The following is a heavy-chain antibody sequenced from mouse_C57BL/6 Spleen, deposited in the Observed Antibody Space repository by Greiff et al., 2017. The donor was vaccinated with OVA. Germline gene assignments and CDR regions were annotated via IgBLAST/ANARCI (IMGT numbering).Heavy chain of an antibody. CDR1: GYTFTDYY. CDR2: INPNNGGT. Sequence: EVQLQQSGPELVKPGASVKISCKASGYTFTDYYMNWVKQSHGKSLEWIGDINPNNGGTSYNQKFKGKATLTVDKSSSTAYMELRSLTSEDSAVYYCARTIYYASYFDVWGTGTTVTVSS. D-gene: IGHD2-1*01. V-gene: IGHV1-26*01. CDR3: ARTIYYASYFDV. J-gene: IGHJ1*03.